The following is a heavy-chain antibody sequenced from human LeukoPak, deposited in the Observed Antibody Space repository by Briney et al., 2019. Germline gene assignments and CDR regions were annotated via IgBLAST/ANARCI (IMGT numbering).Heavy chain of an antibody. V-gene: IGHV4-59*08. Sequence: SETLSLTCTVSGGSISSYYWSWIRHPPGKGLEWIVYIYYSGNTDSNPSLKRLVTISVDTSKNQFSLKLSSVTAADTAVYYCARTYCSGGSCHFDYWGQGTLVTVSS. D-gene: IGHD2-15*01. CDR1: GGSISSYY. CDR2: IYYSGNT. CDR3: ARTYCSGGSCHFDY. J-gene: IGHJ4*02.